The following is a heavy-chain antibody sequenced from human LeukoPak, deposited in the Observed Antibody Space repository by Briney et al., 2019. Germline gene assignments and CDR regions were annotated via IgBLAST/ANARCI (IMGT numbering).Heavy chain of an antibody. J-gene: IGHJ4*02. CDR1: GFTFSYYS. CDR2: SNTDGTI. D-gene: IGHD1-1*01. V-gene: IGHV3-48*04. Sequence: PGGSLRLSCAASGFTFSYYSMNWVRQAPGKGLEWISYSNTDGTISYADSVKGRFTISRDNAKNSVFLQLNRLRAEDTAVYYCATKVTGSYWGQGTLVTVSS. CDR3: ATKVTGSY.